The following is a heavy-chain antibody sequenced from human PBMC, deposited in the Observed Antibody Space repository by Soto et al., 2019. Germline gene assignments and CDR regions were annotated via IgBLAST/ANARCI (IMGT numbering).Heavy chain of an antibody. CDR2: IYYSGGT. V-gene: IGHV4-39*01. D-gene: IGHD1-26*01. CDR3: SNIMGAIHFYY. CDR1: GGSISSGTYY. Sequence: SETLSLTCTVSGGSISSGTYYWGWIRQPPGKGLEWIGHIYYSGGTYYNPSLKSRVTISVDTSKNQFSLKLSSVTAADTAVYYCSNIMGAIHFYYCAQRTLVTVSS. J-gene: IGHJ4*02.